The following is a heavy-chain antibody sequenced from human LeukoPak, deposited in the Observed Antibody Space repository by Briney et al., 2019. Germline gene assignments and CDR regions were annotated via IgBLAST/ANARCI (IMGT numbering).Heavy chain of an antibody. CDR3: ARGGESRRLDY. D-gene: IGHD6-6*01. CDR2: ISAYNGNT. V-gene: IGHV1-18*01. J-gene: IGHJ4*02. Sequence: ASVKVSCKASGYTFTRYGISWLRQAPGQGLEWMGWISAYNGNTNYAQKLQGRVTMTTATSTSTPYMELRSLRSDDTAVYYCARGGESRRLDYWGQGTLVTVSS. CDR1: GYTFTRYG.